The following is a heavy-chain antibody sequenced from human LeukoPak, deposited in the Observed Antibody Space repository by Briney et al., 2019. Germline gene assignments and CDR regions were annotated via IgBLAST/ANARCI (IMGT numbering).Heavy chain of an antibody. V-gene: IGHV1-18*01. D-gene: IGHD2-2*01. CDR1: GYTFTSYG. CDR3: ARDRSSTSCCDAFDI. Sequence: ASVKVSCKASGYTFTSYGISWVRQAPGQGLEWMGWISAYNGNTNYAQKLQGRVTMTTDTSTSTAYMELRSLRPDDTAVYYCARDRSSTSCCDAFDIWGQGTMVTVSS. J-gene: IGHJ3*02. CDR2: ISAYNGNT.